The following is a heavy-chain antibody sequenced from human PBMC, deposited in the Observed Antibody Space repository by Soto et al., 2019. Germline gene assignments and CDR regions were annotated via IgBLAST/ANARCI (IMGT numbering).Heavy chain of an antibody. D-gene: IGHD2-2*01. Sequence: GGSLRLSCAAYGFTFSSYEMNWVRQAPGKTLEWVSYISSAGDSSYYADSVKSRFTISRDNAKNSLYLQMNSLRVEDTAVYYCARVYCSTTTCHVQAFDSWGQGTLVTVSS. CDR2: ISSAGDSS. V-gene: IGHV3-48*03. CDR1: GFTFSSYE. J-gene: IGHJ4*02. CDR3: ARVYCSTTTCHVQAFDS.